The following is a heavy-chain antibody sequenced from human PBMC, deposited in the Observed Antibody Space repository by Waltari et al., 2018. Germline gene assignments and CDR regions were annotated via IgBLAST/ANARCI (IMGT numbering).Heavy chain of an antibody. CDR1: GFGFSSYA. J-gene: IGHJ4*02. CDR3: AKETYWDLALGHIDS. CDR2: ITQSAETS. Sequence: EVHLLESGGGLVQPGGSLRLSCAASGFGFSSYAMNWVRQAPGQGLDLNSGITQSAETSYYADSINGRFIISRDDSKSILYLQLNNLRAEDTGVYYCAKETYWDLALGHIDSWGQGTLVTVSS. V-gene: IGHV3-23*01. D-gene: IGHD1-7*01.